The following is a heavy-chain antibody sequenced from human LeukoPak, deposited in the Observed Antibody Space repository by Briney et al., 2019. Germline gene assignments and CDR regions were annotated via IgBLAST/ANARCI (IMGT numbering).Heavy chain of an antibody. D-gene: IGHD1-26*01. CDR3: AKDYGRSYARAFDI. CDR1: GFTFSSYG. J-gene: IGHJ3*02. V-gene: IGHV3-30*02. Sequence: GGSLRLSCAASGFTFSSYGMHWVRQAPGKGLEWVAFIRYDGSNKYYADSVKGRFTISRDNSKNTLYLQMNSLRAEDTAVYYCAKDYGRSYARAFDIWGQGTMVTVSS. CDR2: IRYDGSNK.